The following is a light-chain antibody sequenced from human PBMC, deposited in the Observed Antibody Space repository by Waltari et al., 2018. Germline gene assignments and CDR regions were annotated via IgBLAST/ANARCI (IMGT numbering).Light chain of an antibody. V-gene: IGKV3-15*01. Sequence: ETVMIQSPATLSGSPGEKVTLSCRASQSFSNNVAWYHKTTGQPPRLLIHAACPRGKAIPGRFGGSGSGTDFALTITPLHSEDVGVYYCQQYHEWPYTFGQGTKLEI. CDR1: QSFSNN. CDR2: AAC. CDR3: QQYHEWPYT. J-gene: IGKJ2*01.